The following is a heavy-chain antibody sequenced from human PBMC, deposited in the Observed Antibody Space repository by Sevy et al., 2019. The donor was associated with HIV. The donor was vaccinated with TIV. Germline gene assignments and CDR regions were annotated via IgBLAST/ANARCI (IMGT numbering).Heavy chain of an antibody. CDR1: GDSISSGTYS. CDR2: IFHTGNT. D-gene: IGHD2-2*01. V-gene: IGHV4-30-2*01. CDR3: ARDGGTMTMPGSFDF. Sequence: SETLSLTCAVSGDSISSGTYSWNWIRQPPGKGLEWIGYIFHTGNTYYNPSLKSRVTMSVDRSKNQFSLRMNSVTAADTAVYFCARDGGTMTMPGSFDFWGQGTMVTVSS. J-gene: IGHJ3*01.